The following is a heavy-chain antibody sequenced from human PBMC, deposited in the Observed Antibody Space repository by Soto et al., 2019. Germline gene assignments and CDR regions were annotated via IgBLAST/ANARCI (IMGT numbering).Heavy chain of an antibody. CDR1: GYTFTGYY. Sequence: ASVKVSCKASGYTFTGYYMHWVRQAPGQGLEWMGWINPNSGGTNYAQKFQGWVTMTRDTSISTAYMELSRLRSDDTAVYYCARENCSSTSCYGFDPWGQGTLVTVSS. CDR3: ARENCSSTSCYGFDP. D-gene: IGHD2-2*01. J-gene: IGHJ5*02. CDR2: INPNSGGT. V-gene: IGHV1-2*04.